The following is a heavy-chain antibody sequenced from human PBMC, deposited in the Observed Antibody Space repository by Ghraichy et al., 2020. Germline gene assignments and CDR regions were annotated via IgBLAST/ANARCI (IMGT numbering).Heavy chain of an antibody. J-gene: IGHJ4*02. V-gene: IGHV3-11*05. D-gene: IGHD2-2*01. CDR3: ARARMKDDLAVPGAIKRSAWDC. Sequence: GGSLRLSCAASGFTFSDYYMTWIRQAPGKGLEWVSDISSNSRYTNYADSVKGRFTISRDNAKNSLSLRLHSLRVDDTAVYYCARARMKDDLAVPGAIKRSAWDCWGQGTLVTVS. CDR2: ISSNSRYT. CDR1: GFTFSDYY.